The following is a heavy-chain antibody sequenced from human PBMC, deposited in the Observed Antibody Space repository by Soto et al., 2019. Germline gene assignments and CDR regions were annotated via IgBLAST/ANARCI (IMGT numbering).Heavy chain of an antibody. Sequence: TSETLSLTCTVSGGSISSYYWSWIRQPPGKGLEWIGYIYYSGSTNYNPSLKSRVTISVDTSKNQFSLKLSSVTAADTAVYYCARHDYSNYEGFDYWGQGTLVTVSS. D-gene: IGHD4-4*01. CDR2: IYYSGST. J-gene: IGHJ4*02. V-gene: IGHV4-59*01. CDR3: ARHDYSNYEGFDY. CDR1: GGSISSYY.